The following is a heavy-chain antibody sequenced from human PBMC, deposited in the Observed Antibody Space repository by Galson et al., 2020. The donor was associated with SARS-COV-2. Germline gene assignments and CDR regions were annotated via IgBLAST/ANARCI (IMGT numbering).Heavy chain of an antibody. Sequence: ASVKVSCKASGYTFTSYGISWVRQAPGQGLEWMGWISAYNGNTNYAQKLQGRVTMTTDTSTSTAYMELRSLRSDDTAVYYCASAYYDYVWGSYRLRGMDVWGQGTTVTVSS. CDR3: ASAYYDYVWGSYRLRGMDV. V-gene: IGHV1-18*04. CDR1: GYTFTSYG. D-gene: IGHD3-16*02. CDR2: ISAYNGNT. J-gene: IGHJ6*02.